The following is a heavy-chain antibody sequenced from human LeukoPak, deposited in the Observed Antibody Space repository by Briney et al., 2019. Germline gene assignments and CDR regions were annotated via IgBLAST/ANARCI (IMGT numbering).Heavy chain of an antibody. CDR2: ITGSGGIT. Sequence: GGSLRLSFAASGFTFSSYAITWVRQAPGKGLEWVSAITGSGGITYYADSVKGRFTISRDNSKNTLYLQMNSLRAEDTAVYYCANPYDCVCGSSRPHGYWGQGTLVTVSS. CDR1: GFTFSSYA. D-gene: IGHD3-16*02. J-gene: IGHJ4*02. V-gene: IGHV3-23*01. CDR3: ANPYDCVCGSSRPHGY.